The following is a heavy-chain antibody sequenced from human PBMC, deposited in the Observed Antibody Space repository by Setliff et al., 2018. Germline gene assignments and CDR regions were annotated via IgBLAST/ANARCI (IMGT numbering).Heavy chain of an antibody. D-gene: IGHD2-2*01. J-gene: IGHJ4*02. CDR2: IYHDGNP. V-gene: IGHV4-28*03. CDR3: TRGGERYHTAN. Sequence: PSETLSLTCAVSGVSVNSLTWWSWVRQTPGKGLEWIGFIYHDGNPKFNPSVNYNPSLKSRVTMSIDKSKNQFSLNLRSATAADTAVYYCTRGGERYHTANWGQGLLVTVSS. CDR1: GVSVNSLTW.